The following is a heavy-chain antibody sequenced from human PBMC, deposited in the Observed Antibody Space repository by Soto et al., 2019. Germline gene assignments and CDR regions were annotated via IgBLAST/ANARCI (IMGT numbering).Heavy chain of an antibody. CDR3: AAGWLRFLVWFPQPYYGMDV. Sequence: ASVKVSCKASGGTFSSYAISWVRQTPGQGLEWMGGIIPIFGTANYAQKFQGRVTITADESTSTAYMELSSLRSEDTAVYYFAAGWLRFLVWFPQPYYGMDVWGQGTTVTVSS. CDR1: GGTFSSYA. J-gene: IGHJ6*02. CDR2: IIPIFGTA. D-gene: IGHD3-3*01. V-gene: IGHV1-69*13.